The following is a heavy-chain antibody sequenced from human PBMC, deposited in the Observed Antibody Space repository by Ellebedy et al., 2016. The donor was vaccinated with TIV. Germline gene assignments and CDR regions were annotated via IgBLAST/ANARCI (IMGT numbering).Heavy chain of an antibody. V-gene: IGHV3-23*01. CDR2: ISGSGGST. CDR1: GFTFSSYW. CDR3: AKGDVTYYYGSGSYYPDAFDI. J-gene: IGHJ3*02. D-gene: IGHD3-10*01. Sequence: GESLKISXAASGFTFSSYWMSWVRQAPGKGLEWVSAISGSGGSTYYADSVKGRFTISRDNSKNTLYLQMNSLRAEDTAVYYCAKGDVTYYYGSGSYYPDAFDIWGQGTMVTVSS.